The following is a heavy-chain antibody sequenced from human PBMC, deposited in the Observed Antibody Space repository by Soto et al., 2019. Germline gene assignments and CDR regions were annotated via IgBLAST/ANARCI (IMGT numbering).Heavy chain of an antibody. Sequence: EVQLVESGGALVQPGGSLRLSCAASGFSFSAYWMYWVRQAPGKGLEWVANTDTDGSRKNYVDSVKGRFIISRDNAKNSLFLEMNSLRADDTAVYYCGRVHIDCFYANGVDVWGQGTTVTVSS. V-gene: IGHV3-7*03. J-gene: IGHJ6*02. CDR1: GFSFSAYW. CDR3: GRVHIDCFYANGVDV. CDR2: TDTDGSRK. D-gene: IGHD2-21*02.